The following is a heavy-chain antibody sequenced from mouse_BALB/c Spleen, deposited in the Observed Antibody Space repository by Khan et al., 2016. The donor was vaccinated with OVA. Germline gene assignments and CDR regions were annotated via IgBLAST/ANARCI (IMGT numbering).Heavy chain of an antibody. D-gene: IGHD2-2*01. CDR3: AGLIYSGYDRYAMDY. J-gene: IGHJ4*01. CDR1: GFALTSYG. V-gene: IGHV2-3*01. Sequence: QVQLKESGPGLVAPSQSLSITCSVSGFALTSYGVSWIRQPPGKGLEWLGIIWGDGNTNFHSALRSRLSISRDNSKSHVFLELNSLQADDTATYSGAGLIYSGYDRYAMDYWGQGTSVTVSS. CDR2: IWGDGNT.